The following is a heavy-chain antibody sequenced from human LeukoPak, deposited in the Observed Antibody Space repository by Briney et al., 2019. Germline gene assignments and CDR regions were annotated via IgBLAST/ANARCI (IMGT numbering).Heavy chain of an antibody. J-gene: IGHJ4*02. CDR1: GFTFSSYA. Sequence: SGGSLRLSCAASGFTFSSYAMSWVRQAPGKGLEWVSAISGSGGSTYYADSVKGRFTISRDNSKTTLYLEMNTLRAEDTAVYYCAKGSSSGRPYFFDYWGQGTLVTVSS. V-gene: IGHV3-23*01. CDR2: ISGSGGST. D-gene: IGHD3-10*01. CDR3: AKGSSSGRPYFFDY.